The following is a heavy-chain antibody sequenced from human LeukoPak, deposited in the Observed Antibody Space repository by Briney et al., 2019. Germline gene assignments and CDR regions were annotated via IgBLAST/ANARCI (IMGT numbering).Heavy chain of an antibody. Sequence: PGGSLRLSCAASGFTFSSYWMHWIRQAPGKGLEWVSSISRSGSTKYYADSVKGRFTISRDNAKNSLFLQMNSLRAEDAAVYYCAKDGWLLNYFDYWGQGTLVTVSS. D-gene: IGHD5-24*01. CDR2: ISRSGSTK. V-gene: IGHV3-11*01. J-gene: IGHJ4*02. CDR3: AKDGWLLNYFDY. CDR1: GFTFSSYW.